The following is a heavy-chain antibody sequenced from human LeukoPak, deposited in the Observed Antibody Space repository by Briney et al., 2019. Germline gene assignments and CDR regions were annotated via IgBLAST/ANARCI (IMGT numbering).Heavy chain of an antibody. V-gene: IGHV4-34*01. D-gene: IGHD3-10*01. CDR1: GGSFSGYY. CDR3: ARSSRVTAYGSGSYPAY. Sequence: SETLSLTCAVYGGSFSGYYWSWIRQPPGKGLEWIGEINHSGSTNYNPSLKSRVTISVATSKKQFSLTLSSVTAADTAVYSCARSSRVTAYGSGSYPAYWGQGTLVTVSS. J-gene: IGHJ4*02. CDR2: INHSGST.